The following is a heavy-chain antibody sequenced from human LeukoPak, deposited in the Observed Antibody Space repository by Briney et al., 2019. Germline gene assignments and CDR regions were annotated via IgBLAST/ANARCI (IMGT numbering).Heavy chain of an antibody. J-gene: IGHJ5*02. CDR1: GYTFTSYG. D-gene: IGHD2-2*01. V-gene: IGHV1-69*13. CDR2: IIPIFGTA. CDR3: ARDGGYCSSTSCRPYNWFDP. Sequence: SVKVSCKASGYTFTSYGISWVRQAPGQGLEWMGGIIPIFGTANYAQKFQGRVTITADESTSTAYMELSSLRSEDTAVYYCARDGGYCSSTSCRPYNWFDPWGQGTLVTVSS.